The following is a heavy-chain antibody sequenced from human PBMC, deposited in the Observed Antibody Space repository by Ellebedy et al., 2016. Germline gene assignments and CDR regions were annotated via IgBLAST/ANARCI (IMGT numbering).Heavy chain of an antibody. Sequence: GGSLRLSCAASGFTFSSYAMSWVRQAPGKGLEWVSAIGTTGDTYYPDSVRGRFTISREDTKNSLYLQMNNLRDGDTAVYYCARVAGSSGWDYFDFWGQGTLVTVSS. D-gene: IGHD6-19*01. CDR3: ARVAGSSGWDYFDF. J-gene: IGHJ4*02. CDR1: GFTFSSYA. V-gene: IGHV3-13*01. CDR2: IGTTGDT.